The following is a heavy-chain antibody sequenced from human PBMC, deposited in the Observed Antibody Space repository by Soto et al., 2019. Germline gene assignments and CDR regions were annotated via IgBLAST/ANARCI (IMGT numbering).Heavy chain of an antibody. V-gene: IGHV4-34*01. CDR2: INHSGST. Sequence: TLSLTCAVYGGSFSGYYWSWIRQPPGKGLEWIGEINHSGSTNYNPSLKSRVTISVDTSKNQFSLKLSSVTAADTAVYYCASSGYYGSGSRAYYFDYWGQGTLVTVSS. D-gene: IGHD3-10*01. CDR3: ASSGYYGSGSRAYYFDY. CDR1: GGSFSGYY. J-gene: IGHJ4*02.